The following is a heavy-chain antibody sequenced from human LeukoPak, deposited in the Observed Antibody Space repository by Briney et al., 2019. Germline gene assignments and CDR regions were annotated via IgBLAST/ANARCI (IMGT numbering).Heavy chain of an antibody. CDR1: PGSIGSDALY. CDR3: VAEEYGTGSYKSAF. Sequence: SETLSLTCTVSPGSIGSDALYWGWIRQSPGKGLEWIGSVHYTRSYSGTTYYNPSLESRVTVSTDRSKTLCSLKLTSVTAADTAVYYCVAEEYGTGSYKSAFWGKGALVTVSS. J-gene: IGHJ4*02. V-gene: IGHV4-39*01. CDR2: VHYTRSYSGTT. D-gene: IGHD3-10*01.